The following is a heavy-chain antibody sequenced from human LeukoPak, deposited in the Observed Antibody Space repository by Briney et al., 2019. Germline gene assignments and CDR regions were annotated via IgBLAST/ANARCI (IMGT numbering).Heavy chain of an antibody. CDR1: GFTFSSYA. CDR3: AREAVFASWVGPFDY. V-gene: IGHV3-48*04. Sequence: QTGGSLRLSCAASGFTFSSYAMSWVRQAPGKGLEWVSYISSSGSTIYYADSVKGRFTISRDNAKNSLYLQMNSLRAEDTAVYYCAREAVFASWVGPFDYWGQGTLVTVSS. J-gene: IGHJ4*02. CDR2: ISSSGSTI. D-gene: IGHD3-3*02.